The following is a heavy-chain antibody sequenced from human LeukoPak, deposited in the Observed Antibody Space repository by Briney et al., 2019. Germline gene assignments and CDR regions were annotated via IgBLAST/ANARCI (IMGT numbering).Heavy chain of an antibody. Sequence: GGSLRLSCAASGFTFSSYAMSWVRQAPGKGLEWVSAISGSGGSTYYADSVKGRFTISRDNSKNTLYLQMNSLRAEDTAVYYCAAYYDFWSGYFYYYYMDVWGKGTTVTVSS. D-gene: IGHD3-3*01. CDR2: ISGSGGST. CDR3: AAYYDFWSGYFYYYYMDV. CDR1: GFTFSSYA. J-gene: IGHJ6*03. V-gene: IGHV3-23*01.